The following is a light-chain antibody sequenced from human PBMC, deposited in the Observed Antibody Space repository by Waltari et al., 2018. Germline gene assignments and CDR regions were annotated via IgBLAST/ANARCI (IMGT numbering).Light chain of an antibody. CDR1: QSISSY. CDR3: QQSYKAPYT. V-gene: IGKV1-39*01. J-gene: IGKJ2*01. Sequence: DIQMTQSPSSLSASVGDRVTITCRASQSISSYFNWYQQKPGKAPKLLIYAASSLQSGVPSRFSGSGSGTDFTLTISSLQPEDFATYYCQQSYKAPYTFGQGTNVEIK. CDR2: AAS.